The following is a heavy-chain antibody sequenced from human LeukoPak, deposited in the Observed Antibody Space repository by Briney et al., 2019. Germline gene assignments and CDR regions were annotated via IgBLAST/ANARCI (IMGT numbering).Heavy chain of an antibody. CDR1: GYTFTKYW. Sequence: GESLKISCEGSGYTFTKYWIGWVRQMPGKGLEWMGIIHPGDSHTCYSPSFQGRVTISADKSISTAYLYLKASDTAVYYCARSVGYCTSTSCQLRGAYYFDYWGQGTLVTVSS. CDR2: IHPGDSHT. V-gene: IGHV5-51*01. CDR3: ARSVGYCTSTSCQLRGAYYFDY. J-gene: IGHJ4*02. D-gene: IGHD2-2*01.